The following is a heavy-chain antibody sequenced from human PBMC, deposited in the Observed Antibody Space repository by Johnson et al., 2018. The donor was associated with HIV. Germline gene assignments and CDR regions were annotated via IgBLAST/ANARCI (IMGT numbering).Heavy chain of an antibody. CDR2: LYSDGSDT. J-gene: IGHJ3*02. CDR3: ALRDGYNYELDPVRHFDI. Sequence: MQLVESGGGLVQPGWFLRCTVVFFGYIFLIYWMHWVRQAPGKGLVWVARLYSDGSDTAYADSVKGLFTISRDNSKNTLYLQMNSLRAEDTAVYYCALRDGYNYELDPVRHFDIWGQGTMVTVSS. V-gene: IGHV3-74*03. D-gene: IGHD5-24*01. CDR1: GYIFLIYW.